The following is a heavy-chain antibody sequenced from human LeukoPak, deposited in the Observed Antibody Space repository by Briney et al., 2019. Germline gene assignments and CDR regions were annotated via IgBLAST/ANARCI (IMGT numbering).Heavy chain of an antibody. CDR3: ARVGSDIVLMVYAIEYYFDY. CDR1: GFTFDDYA. CDR2: ISWNSGSI. Sequence: GGSLRLSCAASGFTFDDYAMHWVRQAPGKGLEWVSGISWNSGSIGYADSVKGRFTISRDNAKNSLYLQMNSLRAEDTAVYYCARVGSDIVLMVYAIEYYFDYWGQGTLVTVSS. V-gene: IGHV3-9*01. J-gene: IGHJ4*02. D-gene: IGHD2-8*01.